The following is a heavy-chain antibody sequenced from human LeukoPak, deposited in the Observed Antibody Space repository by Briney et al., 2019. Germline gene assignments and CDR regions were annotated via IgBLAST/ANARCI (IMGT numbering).Heavy chain of an antibody. CDR3: ATAGSRRVAYNYGGNPHFDY. Sequence: ASVKVSCKVSGYTLTELSMRWVRQAPGKGLEWMGGFDPEDGETIYAQKFQGRVTMTEDTSTDTAYMELSSLRSEDTAVYYCATAGSRRVAYNYGGNPHFDYWGQGTLVTVSS. D-gene: IGHD4-23*01. CDR2: FDPEDGET. CDR1: GYTLTELS. J-gene: IGHJ4*02. V-gene: IGHV1-24*01.